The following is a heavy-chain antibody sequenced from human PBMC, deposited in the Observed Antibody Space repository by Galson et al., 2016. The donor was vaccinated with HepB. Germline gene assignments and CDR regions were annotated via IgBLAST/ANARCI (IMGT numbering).Heavy chain of an antibody. D-gene: IGHD2-8*02. CDR1: GFSLSTSGVG. V-gene: IGHV2-5*02. Sequence: PALVKPTQTLTLTCTFSGFSLSTSGVGVGWIRQPPGKALEWLALIYWDDDKRYSPSLKSRLTITKDTPKNQVVLTMTNMDPVDTATYYCALRPSRLVGTSAPDFDHWGQGTLVTVSS. J-gene: IGHJ4*02. CDR2: IYWDDDK. CDR3: ALRPSRLVGTSAPDFDH.